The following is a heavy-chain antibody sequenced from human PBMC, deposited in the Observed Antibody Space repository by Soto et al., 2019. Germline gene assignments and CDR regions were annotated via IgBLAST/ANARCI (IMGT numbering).Heavy chain of an antibody. D-gene: IGHD6-13*01. V-gene: IGHV4-31*03. J-gene: IGHJ5*02. CDR1: GGAISSGGYY. CDR3: ARSYSSSWYSWFDP. CDR2: IYYSGST. Sequence: NPSETLSLTCTVSGGAISSGGYYWSWIRQHPGKGLEWIGYIYYSGSTYYNPSLKSRVTISVDTSKNKFSMKLSSVTAAVTAVYYCARSYSSSWYSWFDPWGQGTLVTVSS.